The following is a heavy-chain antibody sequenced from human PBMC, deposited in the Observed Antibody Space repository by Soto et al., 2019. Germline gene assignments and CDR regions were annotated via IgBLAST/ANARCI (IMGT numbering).Heavy chain of an antibody. Sequence: PSETLSLTCTVSGGSISSGDYYWSWIRQPTGKGLEWIGYIYYSGSTYYNPSLKSRVTISVDTSKNQFSLKLRSVTAADTAVYYCARFPLLAAAGVGPESFDPWCKRILVTLST. D-gene: IGHD6-13*01. CDR3: ARFPLLAAAGVGPESFDP. J-gene: IGHJ5*02. CDR2: IYYSGST. CDR1: GGSISSGDYY. V-gene: IGHV4-30-4*01.